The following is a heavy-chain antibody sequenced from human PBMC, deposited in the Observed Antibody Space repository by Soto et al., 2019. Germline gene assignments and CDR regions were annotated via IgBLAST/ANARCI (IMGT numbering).Heavy chain of an antibody. CDR2: ISYDGSNK. Sequence: QVQLVESGGGVVQPGRSLRLSCAASGFIFSSYAMHWVRQAPGKGLEWVAVISYDGSNKYYADSVKGRFTISRDNSKNTLYLQMNSLGAEDTAVYYRARPLWRDDYNWGYFDLWGRGTLVTVSS. CDR3: ARPLWRDDYNWGYFDL. V-gene: IGHV3-30-3*01. J-gene: IGHJ2*01. CDR1: GFIFSSYA. D-gene: IGHD4-4*01.